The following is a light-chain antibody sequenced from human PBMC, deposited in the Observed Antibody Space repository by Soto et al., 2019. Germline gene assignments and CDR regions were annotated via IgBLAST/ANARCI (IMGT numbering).Light chain of an antibody. CDR1: QSVSTN. CDR3: QQYNNWPRT. J-gene: IGKJ1*01. V-gene: IGKV3-15*01. Sequence: EIGMTQSPAILSVSPGERATLSCRTSQSVSTNLAWYQQKAGQAPSLLIYGASSRATGIPARFSGSGSGTDFTLTISSLQSEDFAVYYCQQYNNWPRTFGQGTKVEIK. CDR2: GAS.